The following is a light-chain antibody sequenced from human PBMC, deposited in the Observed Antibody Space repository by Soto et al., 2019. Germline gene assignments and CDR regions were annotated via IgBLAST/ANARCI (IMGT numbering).Light chain of an antibody. Sequence: DIVMTQSPDSLAVSLGERATINCKSSQSVLYSSNNKNYLAWYQQKPGQPPKLLIYWASTRESGVPDRFSGSGSGTDFTLTISRLEPEDFAVYHCQQYGSSPLTFGQGTRLEIK. CDR3: QQYGSSPLT. CDR2: WAS. V-gene: IGKV4-1*01. CDR1: QSVLYSSNNKNY. J-gene: IGKJ5*01.